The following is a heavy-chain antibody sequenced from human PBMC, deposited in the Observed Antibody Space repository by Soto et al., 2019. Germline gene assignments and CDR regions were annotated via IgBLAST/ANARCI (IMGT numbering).Heavy chain of an antibody. J-gene: IGHJ5*02. CDR2: IWYDGSNK. V-gene: IGHV3-33*01. CDR1: GFTFSSYG. Sequence: GGSLKLSCAASGFTFSSYGMHWVRQAPGKGLEWVAVIWYDGSNKYYADSVKGRFTISRDNSKNTLYLQMNSLRAEDTAVYYCARDPCDGGSCYYFDPWGQGTLVTVSS. D-gene: IGHD2-15*01. CDR3: ARDPCDGGSCYYFDP.